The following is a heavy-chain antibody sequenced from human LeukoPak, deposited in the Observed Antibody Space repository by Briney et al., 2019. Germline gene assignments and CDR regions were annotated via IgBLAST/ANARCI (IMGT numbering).Heavy chain of an antibody. J-gene: IGHJ4*02. CDR1: GFSFSSSW. CDR2: LKQDAYQT. D-gene: IGHD6-19*01. CDR3: ARDRRSGLDH. Sequence: GGSLRLSCAASGFSFSSSWMAWVRQAPGQGLEWVANLKQDAYQTFYLESVKGRFTVSRDNAKNSLYLYMNSLRVEDTAMYYCARDRRSGLDHWGQGALVTVSS. V-gene: IGHV3-7*03.